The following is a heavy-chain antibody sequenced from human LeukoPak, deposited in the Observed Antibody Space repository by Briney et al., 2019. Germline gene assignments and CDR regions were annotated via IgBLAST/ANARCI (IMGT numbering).Heavy chain of an antibody. CDR1: GGSFSGYY. J-gene: IGHJ5*02. CDR3: ARVSSGYYPSINWFDP. V-gene: IGHV4-34*09. D-gene: IGHD3-22*01. Sequence: SETLSLTCAVYGGSFSGYYWSWIRQPPGEGLEWIGYIYYSGSTYYNPSLKSRVTISVDTSKNQFSLKLSSVTAADTAVYYCARVSSGYYPSINWFDPWGQGTLVTVSS. CDR2: IYYSGST.